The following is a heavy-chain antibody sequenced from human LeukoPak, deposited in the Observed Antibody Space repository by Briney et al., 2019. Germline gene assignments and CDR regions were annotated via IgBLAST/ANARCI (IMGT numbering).Heavy chain of an antibody. J-gene: IGHJ6*02. CDR1: GYTFTSYA. CDR3: ARSTVLLWFGVDYYYGMDV. V-gene: IGHV7-4-1*01. Sequence: GASVKVSCKASGYTFTSYAMNWVRQAPGQGLEWMGWINTNTGNPTYAQGFTGRFVFSLDTSVSTAYLQIGSLKAEDTAVYYCARSTVLLWFGVDYYYGMDVWGQGSTVTVSS. CDR2: INTNTGNP. D-gene: IGHD3-10*01.